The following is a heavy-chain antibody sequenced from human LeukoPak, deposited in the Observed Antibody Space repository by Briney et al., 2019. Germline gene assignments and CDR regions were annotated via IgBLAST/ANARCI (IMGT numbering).Heavy chain of an antibody. Sequence: GGSLRLSCAASGFTFDDYGMTWVRQGPGKGLEWVSGIDWNGGSIGYADSVKGRFTISRDNAKNSLYLQMNSLRAEDTALYYCARGRDWGVTNFDYWGQGILVTVSS. CDR2: IDWNGGSI. D-gene: IGHD7-27*01. J-gene: IGHJ4*02. V-gene: IGHV3-20*04. CDR1: GFTFDDYG. CDR3: ARGRDWGVTNFDY.